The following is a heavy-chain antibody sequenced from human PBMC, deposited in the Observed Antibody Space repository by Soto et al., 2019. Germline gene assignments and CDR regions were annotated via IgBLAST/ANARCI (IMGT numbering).Heavy chain of an antibody. CDR3: ARAATGWGNAFDI. D-gene: IGHD2-15*01. J-gene: IGHJ3*02. V-gene: IGHV4-30-4*01. Sequence: SETLSLTCIVSGGSISSADYYWSWIRQPPGKGLEWIGYIYYSGSTYYNPSLKSRVTISVDTSKNQFSLKLSSVTAADTAVYYCARAATGWGNAFDIWGQGTMVTVS. CDR2: IYYSGST. CDR1: GGSISSADYY.